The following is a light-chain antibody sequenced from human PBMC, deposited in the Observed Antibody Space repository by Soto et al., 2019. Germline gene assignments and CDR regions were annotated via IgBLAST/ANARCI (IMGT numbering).Light chain of an antibody. CDR3: SSYGGFNNVL. CDR1: GTDVGQYNY. V-gene: IGLV2-8*01. Sequence: QSVLTQPPSASGSLGQSVTISCTGAGTDVGQYNYVSWYQQHPGKAPKLLIHHVSRRPSGVPARVSGSKSGNTASLTVSGLQTEDEADYYCSSYGGFNNVLFGGGTKLTVL. J-gene: IGLJ2*01. CDR2: HVS.